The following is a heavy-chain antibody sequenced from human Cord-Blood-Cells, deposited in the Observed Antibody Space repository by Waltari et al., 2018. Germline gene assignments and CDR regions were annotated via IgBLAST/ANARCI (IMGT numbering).Heavy chain of an antibody. Sequence: EVQLVESGGGLVQPGGSLRLSCAASGFTFSRYWMSCVRQAPGKGLEWVANIKQDGSEKYYVDSVKGRFTISRDNAKNSLYLQMNSLRAEDTAVYYCARDNRYSSSFDYWGQGTLVTVSS. D-gene: IGHD6-6*01. V-gene: IGHV3-7*01. J-gene: IGHJ4*02. CDR2: IKQDGSEK. CDR3: ARDNRYSSSFDY. CDR1: GFTFSRYW.